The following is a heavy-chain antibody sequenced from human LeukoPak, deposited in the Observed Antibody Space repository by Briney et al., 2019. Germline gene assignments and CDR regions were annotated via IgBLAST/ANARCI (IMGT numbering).Heavy chain of an antibody. V-gene: IGHV4-4*07. Sequence: SETLSLTCTVSGGSISSYYWSWIRQPAGKGLEWIGRIYTTGSTNYNPSLKSRVTMSADTSKNQFSLELTSVTAADTAIYYCAVTMVRGVSGMDVWGQGTTVTVSS. CDR1: GGSISSYY. J-gene: IGHJ6*02. CDR3: AVTMVRGVSGMDV. CDR2: IYTTGST. D-gene: IGHD3-10*01.